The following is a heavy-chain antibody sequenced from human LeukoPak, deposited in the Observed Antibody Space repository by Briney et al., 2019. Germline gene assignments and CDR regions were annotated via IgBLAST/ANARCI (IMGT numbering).Heavy chain of an antibody. J-gene: IGHJ4*02. D-gene: IGHD1-1*01. V-gene: IGHV4-34*01. CDR2: INHSGST. CDR1: GGSFSGYY. CDR3: ARALEPLDY. Sequence: TSETLSLTCAVYGGSFSGYYWSWIRQPPGKGLEWIGEINHSGSTNYNPSLKSRVTISVDTSKNQFSLKLSSVTAADTAVYYCARALEPLDYWGQGTLVTVSS.